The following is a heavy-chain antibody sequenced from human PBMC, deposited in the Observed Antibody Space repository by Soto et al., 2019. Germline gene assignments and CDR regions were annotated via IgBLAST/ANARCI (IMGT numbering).Heavy chain of an antibody. D-gene: IGHD2-15*01. J-gene: IGHJ6*02. CDR3: ARQNVGYCSGGSCETYGMDV. CDR2: IYPGDSDT. V-gene: IGHV5-51*01. CDR1: GYIFTSYW. Sequence: GESLKISCKGSGYIFTSYWIGWVRQMPGKGLEGMGIIYPGDSDTRYSPSFQGKVTISADKSISTAYLQWSSLKASDTAMYYCARQNVGYCSGGSCETYGMDVWGQGTTVTVSS.